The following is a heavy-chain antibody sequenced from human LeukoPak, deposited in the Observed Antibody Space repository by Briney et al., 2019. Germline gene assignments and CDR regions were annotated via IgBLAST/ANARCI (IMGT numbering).Heavy chain of an antibody. CDR2: LFDSVNT. V-gene: IGHV4-59*08. CDR3: ARSITMILPFGP. J-gene: IGHJ5*02. D-gene: IGHD3-22*01. CDR1: GGSIRSHY. Sequence: SETLSLTCTVSGGSIRSHYWSWIRQPPGKGLEWIAYLFDSVNTKDNPSLQSRLTLSADTSKNQFSLRLSSVTAADTAVYYCARSITMILPFGPWGQGTLVTVFS.